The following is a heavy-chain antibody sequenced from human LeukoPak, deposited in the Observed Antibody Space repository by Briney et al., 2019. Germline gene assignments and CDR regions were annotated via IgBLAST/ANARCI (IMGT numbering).Heavy chain of an antibody. J-gene: IGHJ6*04. V-gene: IGHV3-7*01. CDR3: AELGITMIGGV. D-gene: IGHD3-10*02. CDR2: IKQDASEK. CDR1: GFIFSSYW. Sequence: GGSLRLSCAASGFIFSSYWMSWVRQAPGKGLECVANIKQDASEKYYVDSVKGRFTISRDNAKNSLYLQINSLRADDTAVYYCAELGITMIGGVWGKGTTVTISS.